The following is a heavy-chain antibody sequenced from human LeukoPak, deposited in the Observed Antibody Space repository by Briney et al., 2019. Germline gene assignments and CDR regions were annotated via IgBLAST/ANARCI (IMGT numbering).Heavy chain of an antibody. D-gene: IGHD3-22*01. J-gene: IGHJ4*02. Sequence: SVKVSCKASGGTFSSYAISWVRQAPGQGLEWMGRIIPIFGTANYAQKFQGRVTITADESTSTAYMELSSLRSEDTAVYYCARGHDSSGYEFDYWGQGTLVTVSS. CDR2: IIPIFGTA. V-gene: IGHV1-69*15. CDR3: ARGHDSSGYEFDY. CDR1: GGTFSSYA.